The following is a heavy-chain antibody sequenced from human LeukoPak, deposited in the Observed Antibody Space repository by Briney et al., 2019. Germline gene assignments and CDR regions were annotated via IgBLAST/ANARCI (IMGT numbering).Heavy chain of an antibody. V-gene: IGHV3-21*01. CDR3: ARGVDNYYYYYMDV. D-gene: IGHD5-12*01. J-gene: IGHJ6*03. CDR1: GFTISSYS. Sequence: GGSLRLSCAASGFTISSYSMNWVRQAPGKGLEWVSSISSSSSYIYYADSVKGRSTISRDNAKKSLYLQMNSLRAEDTAVYYCARGVDNYYYYYMDVWGKGTTVTISS. CDR2: ISSSSSYI.